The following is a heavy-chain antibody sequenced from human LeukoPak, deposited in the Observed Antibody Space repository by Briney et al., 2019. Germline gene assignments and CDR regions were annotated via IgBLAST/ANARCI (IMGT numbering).Heavy chain of an antibody. D-gene: IGHD2-21*01. J-gene: IGHJ6*03. Sequence: GGSLRLSCAASGFTFSQYGIHWVRQAPGKGPEWVAVIWASGGNRYYADSVKGRFTVSRDNSNNILYLQMDNLRVEDTATYYCARDKQEVVVHHYMDVWGKGTTVIVSS. CDR2: IWASGGNR. CDR3: ARDKQEVVVHHYMDV. CDR1: GFTFSQYG. V-gene: IGHV3-33*01.